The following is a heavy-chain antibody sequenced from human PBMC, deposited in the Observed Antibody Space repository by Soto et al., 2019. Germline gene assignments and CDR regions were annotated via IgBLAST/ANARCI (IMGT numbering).Heavy chain of an antibody. V-gene: IGHV4-61*01. D-gene: IGHD4-17*01. CDR3: ARSGPGDYEAAEI. J-gene: IGHJ3*02. Sequence: SETLSLTCTVSRGSVSSGSYYWSWIRQPPGKGLEWIGYISDSGNTNYNPSLKSRVTISVDTSKNQFSLKVSSVTAADTALYYCARSGPGDYEAAEIWGQGTMVTVSS. CDR2: ISDSGNT. CDR1: RGSVSSGSYY.